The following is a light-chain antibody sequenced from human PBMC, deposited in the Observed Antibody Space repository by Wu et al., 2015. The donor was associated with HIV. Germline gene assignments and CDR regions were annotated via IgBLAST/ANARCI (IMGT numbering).Light chain of an antibody. CDR1: QSVSSSY. CDR2: GAS. V-gene: IGKV3-20*01. J-gene: IGKJ2*01. CDR3: QQYGSSMYT. Sequence: EVVLTQSPVTLSLSPGERATLSCRASQSVSSSYLAWYQQKPGQAPRLLIYGASSRATGIPDRFSGSGSGTDFTLTISRLEPEDFAVYYCQQYGSSMYTFGQGTKAGDQT.